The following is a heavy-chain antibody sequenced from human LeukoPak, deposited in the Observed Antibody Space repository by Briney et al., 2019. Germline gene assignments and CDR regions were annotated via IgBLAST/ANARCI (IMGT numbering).Heavy chain of an antibody. CDR1: CGSFSGYY. J-gene: IGHJ4*02. D-gene: IGHD3-22*01. V-gene: IGHV4-34*01. CDR2: INHSGST. Sequence: SETLSLTCAVYCGSFSGYYWSWIRQPPGKGLEWIGEINHSGSTNYNPSLKSRVTISVDTSKSHFSLKLSSVTAADTAVYYCARGKFYDSSGYYYWGQGTLVTVSS. CDR3: ARGKFYDSSGYYY.